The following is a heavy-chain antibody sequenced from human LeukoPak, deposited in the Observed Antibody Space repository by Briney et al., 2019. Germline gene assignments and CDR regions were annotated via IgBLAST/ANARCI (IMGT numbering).Heavy chain of an antibody. V-gene: IGHV4-39*07. CDR2: IYHSGST. CDR3: ARGDCSGGSCLDAFDI. Sequence: SETLSLTCTVSGGSISSSSYYWGWIRQPPGKGLEWIGSIYHSGSTYYNPSLKSRVTISVDTSKNQFSLKLSSVTAADTAVYYCARGDCSGGSCLDAFDIWGQGTMVTVSS. CDR1: GGSISSSSYY. J-gene: IGHJ3*02. D-gene: IGHD2-15*01.